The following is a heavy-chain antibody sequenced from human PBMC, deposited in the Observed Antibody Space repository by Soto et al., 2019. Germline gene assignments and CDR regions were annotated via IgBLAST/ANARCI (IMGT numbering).Heavy chain of an antibody. V-gene: IGHV5-51*01. CDR3: ARDLIDDVFDV. CDR1: GYSFTSHW. D-gene: IGHD2-15*01. CDR2: IYPGDSDT. J-gene: IGHJ3*01. Sequence: GESLKISCEASGYSFTSHWIAWVRQMPGKGLECMGIIYPGDSDTRYTSSFEGQVTFSADKSTRTAFLEWSNLKASDTGMYYCARDLIDDVFDVWGQGTMVTVSS.